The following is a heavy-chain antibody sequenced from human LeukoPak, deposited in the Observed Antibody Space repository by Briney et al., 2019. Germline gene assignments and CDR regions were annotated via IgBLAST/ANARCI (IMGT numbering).Heavy chain of an antibody. CDR1: GFTSSSYE. V-gene: IGHV3-48*03. D-gene: IGHD6-13*01. CDR3: ARRLAAAGIDY. Sequence: GGSLRLSCAASGFTSSSYEMSWVRQAPGKGLEWVSYISSSGSTIYYADSVKGRFTISRDNAKNSLYLQMNSLRAEDTAVYYCARRLAAAGIDYWGQGTLVTVSS. J-gene: IGHJ4*02. CDR2: ISSSGSTI.